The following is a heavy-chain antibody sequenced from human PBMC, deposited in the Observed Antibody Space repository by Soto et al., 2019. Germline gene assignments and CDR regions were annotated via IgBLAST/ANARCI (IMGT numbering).Heavy chain of an antibody. CDR2: ISHSGSS. D-gene: IGHD6-13*01. J-gene: IGHJ4*02. Sequence: SETLSLTCAVYGGSFSGYSWSWIRQPPGKGLEWIGEISHSGSSNYNPSLKTRVTISVDTSKNQFSLRLSSVTAADTAVYYCARGLKGYSATCTVVWGQATLGTFFS. CDR3: ARGLKGYSATCTVV. V-gene: IGHV4-34*01. CDR1: GGSFSGYS.